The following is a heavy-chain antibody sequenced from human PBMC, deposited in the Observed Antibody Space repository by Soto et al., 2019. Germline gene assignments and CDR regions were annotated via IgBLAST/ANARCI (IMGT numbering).Heavy chain of an antibody. CDR2: INHSGST. CDR1: GGCFSGYC. D-gene: IGHD6-6*01. V-gene: IGHV4-34*01. J-gene: IGHJ4*02. Sequence: TETLSLTCAVYGGCFSGYCWSWIRQPPGKGREWIGEINHSGSTNYHPSLKSRVTISVDTSKNQFSLKLSSVSAADTAVYYCASPWSSSVNYWGQGTLVAVSS. CDR3: ASPWSSSVNY.